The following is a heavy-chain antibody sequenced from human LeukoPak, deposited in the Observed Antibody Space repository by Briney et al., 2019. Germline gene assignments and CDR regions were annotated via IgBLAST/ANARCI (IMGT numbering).Heavy chain of an antibody. CDR3: ARDVGITVADSFDP. CDR2: IHIYRGNT. CDR1: GYSSTNYG. V-gene: IGHV1-18*01. Sequence: ASVKVSCKASGYSSTNYGISWVRQAPGQGLEWMGWIHIYRGNTNYAQKFQGRVTMTTDTSTSTVYMEVRGLRSDNTAMYYCARDVGITVADSFDPWGQGTLVTVSS. D-gene: IGHD6-13*01. J-gene: IGHJ5*02.